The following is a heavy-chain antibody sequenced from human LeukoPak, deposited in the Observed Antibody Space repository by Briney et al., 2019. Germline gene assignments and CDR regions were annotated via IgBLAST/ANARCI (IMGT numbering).Heavy chain of an antibody. CDR2: MNPNSANT. CDR3: ARVYNPLVYYMDV. Sequence: ASVKVSCKASGHTFTSYDINWVRQATGQGLEWMGWMNPNSANTGYAQKFQGRVTLTRNTSITTAYMELSSLRSEDTAVYYCARVYNPLVYYMDVWGKGTTVTVSS. V-gene: IGHV1-8*03. CDR1: GHTFTSYD. J-gene: IGHJ6*03. D-gene: IGHD1-1*01.